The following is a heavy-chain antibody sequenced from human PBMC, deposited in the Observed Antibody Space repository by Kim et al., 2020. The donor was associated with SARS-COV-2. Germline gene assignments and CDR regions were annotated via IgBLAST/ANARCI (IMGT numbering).Heavy chain of an antibody. CDR3: AREEDSSGYPLHNWFDP. CDR2: IIPILGIA. J-gene: IGHJ5*02. D-gene: IGHD3-22*01. Sequence: SVKVSCKASGGTFSSYTISWVRQAPGQGLEWMGRIIPILGIANYAQKFQGRVTITADKSTSTAYMELSSLRSEDTAVYYCAREEDSSGYPLHNWFDPWGQGTLVTVSS. V-gene: IGHV1-69*04. CDR1: GGTFSSYT.